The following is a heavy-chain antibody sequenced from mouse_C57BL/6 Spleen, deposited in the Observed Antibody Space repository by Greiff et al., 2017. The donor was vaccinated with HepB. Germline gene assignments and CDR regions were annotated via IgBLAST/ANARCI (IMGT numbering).Heavy chain of an antibody. CDR1: GYTFTDYN. V-gene: IGHV1-22*01. CDR3: ARGLYVDYAMDY. J-gene: IGHJ4*01. CDR2: IKPNNGGT. D-gene: IGHD1-1*01. Sequence: EVKLMESGPELVKPGASVKMSCKASGYTFTDYNMHWVKQSHGKSLEWIGYIKPNNGGTSYNQKFKGKATFTVNKSSSTAYMELRSLTSEDSAVYYCARGLYVDYAMDYWGQGTSVTVAS.